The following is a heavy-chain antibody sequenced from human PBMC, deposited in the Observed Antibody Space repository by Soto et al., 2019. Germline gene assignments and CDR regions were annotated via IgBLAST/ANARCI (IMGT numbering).Heavy chain of an antibody. CDR1: GGSISSYY. J-gene: IGHJ4*02. CDR3: ATGGPYSGYDSFDD. D-gene: IGHD5-12*01. CDR2: IYDSGST. Sequence: QVQLQESGPGLVKPSETLSLTCTVSGGSISSYYWSRIRQPPGKGREWIGYIYDSGSTNYNPALTMQVTFSVDRYKNKFSLKLSSVTAADTAVYYCATGGPYSGYDSFDDWGQGTLVTVSS. V-gene: IGHV4-59*01.